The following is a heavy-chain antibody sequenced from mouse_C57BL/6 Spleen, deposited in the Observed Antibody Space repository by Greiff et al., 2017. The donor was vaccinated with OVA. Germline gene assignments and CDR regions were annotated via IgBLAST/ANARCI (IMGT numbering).Heavy chain of an antibody. CDR1: GYTFTSYG. J-gene: IGHJ3*01. CDR3: ARKGFDGPWFAY. D-gene: IGHD2-3*01. CDR2: IYPRSGNT. Sequence: VQLQQSGAELARPGASVKLSCKASGYTFTSYGISWVKQRTGQGLEWIGEIYPRSGNTYYNEKFKGKATLTADKASSTAYMELRSLTSEDSAVYFCARKGFDGPWFAYWGQGTLVTVSA. V-gene: IGHV1-81*01.